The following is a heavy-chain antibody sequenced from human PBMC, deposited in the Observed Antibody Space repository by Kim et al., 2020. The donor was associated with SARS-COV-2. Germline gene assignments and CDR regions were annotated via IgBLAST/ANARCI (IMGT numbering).Heavy chain of an antibody. V-gene: IGHV4-59*01. Sequence: SETLSLTCTVSGGSISSYYWSWIRQPPGKGLEWIGYIYYSGSTNYNPSLKSRVTISVDTSKNQFSLKLSSVTAADTAVYYCARYSSSWYGALFDYWGEGTLVTVSS. CDR3: ARYSSSWYGALFDY. CDR2: IYYSGST. D-gene: IGHD6-13*01. J-gene: IGHJ4*02. CDR1: GGSISSYY.